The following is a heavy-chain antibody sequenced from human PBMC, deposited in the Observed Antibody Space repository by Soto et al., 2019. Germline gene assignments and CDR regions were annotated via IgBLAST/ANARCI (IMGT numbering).Heavy chain of an antibody. J-gene: IGHJ3*02. D-gene: IGHD6-13*01. CDR3: ATGQQVRMADI. CDR1: KFTVSAYY. Sequence: QVQLLESGGGLVKPGGSLRLSCAASKFTVSAYYMAWIRQAPGKGLDWISYISGDSSDRTYADSVKGRFTISRDNAKNSLYLQMNSLTVEDTAVYFCATGQQVRMADIWGQGTMVTVSS. V-gene: IGHV3-11*03. CDR2: ISGDSSDR.